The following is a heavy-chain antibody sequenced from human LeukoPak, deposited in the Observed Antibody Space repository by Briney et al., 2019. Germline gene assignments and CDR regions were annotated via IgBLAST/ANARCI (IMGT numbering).Heavy chain of an antibody. V-gene: IGHV1-18*01. Sequence: ASAKVSCKASGYTFTSYGISWVRQAPGQGLEWMGWISGYNGHTKYAQKFQGRVTMTTDTSTSAAYMELRSLTSDDTAVFYCARGLPPRRNYDSSGYYSYYFDYWGQGTLVTVSS. D-gene: IGHD3-22*01. CDR1: GYTFTSYG. CDR3: ARGLPPRRNYDSSGYYSYYFDY. J-gene: IGHJ4*02. CDR2: ISGYNGHT.